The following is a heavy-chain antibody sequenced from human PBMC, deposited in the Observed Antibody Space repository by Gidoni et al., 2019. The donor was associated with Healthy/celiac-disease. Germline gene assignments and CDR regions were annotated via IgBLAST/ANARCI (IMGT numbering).Heavy chain of an antibody. CDR3: ARAGYCSGGSCYLDAFDI. CDR2: ISYDGSNK. V-gene: IGHV3-30-3*01. J-gene: IGHJ3*02. CDR1: GLPFGSYA. D-gene: IGHD2-15*01. Sequence: QVQLGESGGGVVQPGRSPSPPCAASGLPFGSYARHWVRQAPGKGLEWVAVISYDGSNKYYADSVKGRFTISRDNSKNTLYLQMNSLRAEDTAVYYCARAGYCSGGSCYLDAFDIWGQGTMVTVSS.